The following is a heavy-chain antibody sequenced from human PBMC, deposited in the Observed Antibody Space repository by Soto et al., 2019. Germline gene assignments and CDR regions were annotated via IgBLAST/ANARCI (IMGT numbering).Heavy chain of an antibody. J-gene: IGHJ4*02. V-gene: IGHV1-69*02. D-gene: IGHD3-3*01. Sequence: QVQLVQSGAEVKKPGSSVKVSCKASGGTFSSYTISWVRQAPGQGLEWMGRIIPILGIANYAQKFQGRVTITADKSTSTDYMELSSLRSEDTAVYYCARVEGDDFWSGYEYFDYWGQGTLVTVSS. CDR2: IIPILGIA. CDR1: GGTFSSYT. CDR3: ARVEGDDFWSGYEYFDY.